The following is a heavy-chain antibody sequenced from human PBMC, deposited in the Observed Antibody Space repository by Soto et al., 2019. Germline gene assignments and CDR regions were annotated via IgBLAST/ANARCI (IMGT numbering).Heavy chain of an antibody. CDR1: GGSISSGDYY. D-gene: IGHD3-10*01. J-gene: IGHJ5*02. Sequence: LCGGSISSGDYYWSWIRQPPGKGLEWIGYIYYSGSTYYNPSLKSRVTISVDTSKNQFSLKLSSVTAADTAVYYCARSGKFGENPWGQGTLVTVSS. CDR3: ARSGKFGENP. CDR2: IYYSGST. V-gene: IGHV4-30-4*01.